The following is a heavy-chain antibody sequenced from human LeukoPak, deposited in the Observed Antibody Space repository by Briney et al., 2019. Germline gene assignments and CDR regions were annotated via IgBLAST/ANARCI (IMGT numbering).Heavy chain of an antibody. CDR2: ISGDGSIT. CDR1: GFPFSSYG. D-gene: IGHD3-9*01. Sequence: PGGSLRLSCAASGFPFSSYGMHWVRQAPGKGLEWVAVISGDGSITYYVDSVKGRFTISRDNSKNTLYLQMNSLRDEDTAVYYCAKEHHAYTGYDYWGQGTLVTVSP. V-gene: IGHV3-30*18. CDR3: AKEHHAYTGYDY. J-gene: IGHJ4*02.